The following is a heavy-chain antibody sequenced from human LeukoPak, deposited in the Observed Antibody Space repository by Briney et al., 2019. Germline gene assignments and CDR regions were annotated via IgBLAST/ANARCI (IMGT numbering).Heavy chain of an antibody. CDR3: AREVVDYGGELDWFDA. CDR2: VYYSGST. V-gene: IGHV4-59*01. CDR1: GGSISSYF. J-gene: IGHJ5*02. D-gene: IGHD4-23*01. Sequence: SETLSLTCTVSGGSISSYFWSWIRQPPGKGLEWIGYVYYSGSTNYNPSLKSRVTISVDRSNNKFSLKLTSVTAADTAVYHCAREVVDYGGELDWFDAWGQGTLVSVSS.